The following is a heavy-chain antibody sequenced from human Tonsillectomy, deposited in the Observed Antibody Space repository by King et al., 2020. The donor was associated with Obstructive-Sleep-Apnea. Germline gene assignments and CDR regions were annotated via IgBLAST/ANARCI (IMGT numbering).Heavy chain of an antibody. Sequence: VQLVESRAEVKKPGESLRISCKGSGYSFSNSWISWVHLMPGKGLEWMGRIDPTDSYTNYSPSFQGHVTISADKSISTAYLEWSSLKASDTAMYYCARQRCSSTSCYKIHLDYWGQGTLLTVSS. V-gene: IGHV5-10-1*01. D-gene: IGHD2-2*02. J-gene: IGHJ4*02. CDR2: IDPTDSYT. CDR1: GYSFSNSW. CDR3: ARQRCSSTSCYKIHLDY.